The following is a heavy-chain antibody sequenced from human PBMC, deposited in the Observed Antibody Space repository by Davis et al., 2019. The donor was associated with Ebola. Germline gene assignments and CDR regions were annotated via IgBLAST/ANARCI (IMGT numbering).Heavy chain of an antibody. V-gene: IGHV2-5*02. CDR1: GFSLRNSGVG. CDR3: AHTIPGRSSFDY. CDR2: IYWDDDK. J-gene: IGHJ4*02. Sequence: SGPTLVKPTQTLTLTCTFSGFSLRNSGVGVGWIRQPPGKALDWLALIYWDDDKPYSPSLKSRLTITKDTSKNQVVLTMTNMDPVDTATYYCAHTIPGRSSFDYWGQGTLVTVSS. D-gene: IGHD1-14*01.